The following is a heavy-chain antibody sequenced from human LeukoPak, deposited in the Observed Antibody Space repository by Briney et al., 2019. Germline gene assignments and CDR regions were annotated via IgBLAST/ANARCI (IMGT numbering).Heavy chain of an antibody. D-gene: IGHD2-15*01. CDR1: GGSFSGYY. CDR3: ARGGRLSIVARVRYFDY. V-gene: IGHV4-34*01. J-gene: IGHJ4*02. CDR2: INHSGST. Sequence: PSETLSLTCAVYGGSFSGYYWSWIRQPPGKGLEWIGEINHSGSTNYNPSLKSRVTISVDTSKNQFSLKLSSVTAADTAVYYCARGGRLSIVARVRYFDYWGQGTLVTVSS.